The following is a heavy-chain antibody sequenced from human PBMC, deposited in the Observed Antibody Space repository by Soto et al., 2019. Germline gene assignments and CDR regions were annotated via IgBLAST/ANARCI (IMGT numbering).Heavy chain of an antibody. Sequence: QVQLVQSGAEVKKPGSSVKVSCKASGGTFSSYTISWVRQAPGQGLEWMGRIIPILGIANYAQKFQGRVTITADKSTSTAYMELSSLRSEDTAVYYCARELVTIFGVDIPASYFDYWGQGTLVTVSS. CDR3: ARELVTIFGVDIPASYFDY. CDR1: GGTFSSYT. V-gene: IGHV1-69*08. J-gene: IGHJ4*02. D-gene: IGHD3-3*01. CDR2: IIPILGIA.